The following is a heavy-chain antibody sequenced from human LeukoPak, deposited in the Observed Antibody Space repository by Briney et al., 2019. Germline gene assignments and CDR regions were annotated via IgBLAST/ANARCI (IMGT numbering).Heavy chain of an antibody. CDR1: GGTFSSYT. CDR2: IIPILGIA. Sequence: SVKVSCKASGGTFSSYTISWVRQAPGQGLEGMGRIIPILGIANYAQKFQGRVTITADKSTSTAYMELSSLRSEDTAVYYCAREGRRDYDFWSGYYTDYWGQGTLVTVSS. J-gene: IGHJ4*02. CDR3: AREGRRDYDFWSGYYTDY. V-gene: IGHV1-69*04. D-gene: IGHD3-3*01.